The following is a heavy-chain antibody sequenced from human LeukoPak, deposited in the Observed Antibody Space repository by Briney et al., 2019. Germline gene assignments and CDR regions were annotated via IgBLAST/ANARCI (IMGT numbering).Heavy chain of an antibody. CDR2: IYYSGST. V-gene: IGHV4-59*12. CDR1: GGSISSYY. D-gene: IGHD5-18*01. CDR3: ARRGRIQLWSVPFGY. Sequence: ETSETLSLTCTVSGGSISSYYWSWLRQPPGKGLEWIGYIYYSGSTNYNPSLKSRVTISVDPSKNQFSLKLSSVTAADTAVYYCARRGRIQLWSVPFGYWGQGTLVTVSS. J-gene: IGHJ4*02.